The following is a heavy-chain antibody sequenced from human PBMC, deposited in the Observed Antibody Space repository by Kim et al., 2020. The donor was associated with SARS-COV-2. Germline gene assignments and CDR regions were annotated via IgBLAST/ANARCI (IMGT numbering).Heavy chain of an antibody. Sequence: GGSLRLSCAASEFSFSSYSMNWVRQAPGKGLEWVSYISRSSSTINYADSVKGRFTISRDDAKKSLYLQMNSRRDEDTAVYYCAIGFSEFRLNYYYMDVWGQGATVILSS. CDR2: ISRSSSTI. J-gene: IGHJ6*02. V-gene: IGHV3-48*02. CDR3: AIGFSEFRLNYYYMDV. CDR1: EFSFSSYS. D-gene: IGHD3-10*01.